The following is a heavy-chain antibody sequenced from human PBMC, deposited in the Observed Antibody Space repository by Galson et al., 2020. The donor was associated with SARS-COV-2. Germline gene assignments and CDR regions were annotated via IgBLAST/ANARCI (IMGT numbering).Heavy chain of an antibody. D-gene: IGHD4-17*01. V-gene: IGHV1-8*01. J-gene: IGHJ5*02. Sequence: TVKVSCQASACTFTNYEINWVRQAPGQGLEWMGWMNPHSGNTGYAQKFQGRVTMTRTTSISTAYMELNSLTSEDTAVYYCARSYDDFATWFDPWGQGTLVTVSS. CDR2: MNPHSGNT. CDR1: ACTFTNYE. CDR3: ARSYDDFATWFDP.